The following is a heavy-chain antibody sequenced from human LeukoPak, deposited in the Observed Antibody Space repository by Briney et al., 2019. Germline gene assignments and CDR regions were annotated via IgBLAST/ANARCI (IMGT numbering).Heavy chain of an antibody. CDR2: INTDGSSM. J-gene: IGHJ4*02. V-gene: IGHV3-74*01. Sequence: GGSLRLSCAASGFTFSSYWMHWVRQAPGKGPVWVSRINTDGSSMTYTDSVKGRFTISRDNARNALFLQMNSLRAEDTAVYYCARAATGDNSNLDYWGQGTLVTVSS. CDR3: ARAATGDNSNLDY. CDR1: GFTFSSYW. D-gene: IGHD4-23*01.